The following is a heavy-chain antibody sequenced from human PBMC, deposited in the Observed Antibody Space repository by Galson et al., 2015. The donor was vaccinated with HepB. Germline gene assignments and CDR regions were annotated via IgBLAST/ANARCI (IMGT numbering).Heavy chain of an antibody. V-gene: IGHV3-64D*06. CDR2: ISSNGGST. Sequence: SLRLSCAASGFTFSSYAMHWVRQAPGKGLEYISAISSNGGSTYYADSVKGRFTISRDNSKNTLYLQMSSLRAEDTAVYYCVCSRGQQPDYWGQGTLVTVSS. CDR3: VCSRGQQPDY. CDR1: GFTFSSYA. J-gene: IGHJ4*02. D-gene: IGHD6-13*01.